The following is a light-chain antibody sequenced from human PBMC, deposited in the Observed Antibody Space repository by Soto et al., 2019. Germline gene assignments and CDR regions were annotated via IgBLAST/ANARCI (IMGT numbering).Light chain of an antibody. V-gene: IGKV1-12*01. CDR3: QQANTFPLS. Sequence: IQMTQSPSSVSVSVGDRVTITCRASQDISNWLSWYQQRPGKAPKLLIYAASTLQSGVPSRFSGTGSGTDFTLIISSLQPEDIATYYCQQANTFPLSFGGGTKVEMK. CDR1: QDISNW. CDR2: AAS. J-gene: IGKJ4*01.